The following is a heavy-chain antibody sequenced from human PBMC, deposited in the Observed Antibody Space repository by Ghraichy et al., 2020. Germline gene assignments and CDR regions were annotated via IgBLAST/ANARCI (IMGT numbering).Heavy chain of an antibody. CDR2: ISGGSDST. CDR3: GRHATGFQEFDC. V-gene: IGHV3-23*01. D-gene: IGHD3-9*01. CDR1: GFTFSNYA. J-gene: IGHJ4*02. Sequence: GGSLRLSCAASGFTFSNYAMRWVRQAPGKGLEWVSAISGGSDSTFYADSVKGRFTISRDNSKSTLYLQMNSLRPEDTALYYCGRHATGFQEFDCWGQGALVTVSS.